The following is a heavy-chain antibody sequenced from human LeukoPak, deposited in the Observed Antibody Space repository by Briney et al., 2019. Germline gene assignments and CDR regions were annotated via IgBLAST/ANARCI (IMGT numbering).Heavy chain of an antibody. D-gene: IGHD6-19*01. Sequence: SETLSLTCTVSGGSISSGTYYWYWIRQPAGKGLEWIGRIYTSGSTNYNPSLKSRVTISVDTSKNQFSLKLSSVTAADTAVYYCARSTPNSSGWYGAYYYYMDVWGKGTTVTISS. CDR1: GGSISSGTYY. J-gene: IGHJ6*03. V-gene: IGHV4-61*02. CDR2: IYTSGST. CDR3: ARSTPNSSGWYGAYYYYMDV.